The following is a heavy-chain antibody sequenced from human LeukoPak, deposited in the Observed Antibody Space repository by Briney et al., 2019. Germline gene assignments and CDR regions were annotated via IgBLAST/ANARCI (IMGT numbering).Heavy chain of an antibody. Sequence: PGGSLRLYCAASGFTFSSYWMSWVRQAPGKGLEWVANIKQDGSEKYYVDSVKGRFTISRDNAKNALYLQMNSLRAEDTAVYYCARYSSSWSPNYYYGMDVWGQGTTVTVSS. CDR3: ARYSSSWSPNYYYGMDV. CDR2: IKQDGSEK. V-gene: IGHV3-7*01. CDR1: GFTFSSYW. J-gene: IGHJ6*02. D-gene: IGHD6-13*01.